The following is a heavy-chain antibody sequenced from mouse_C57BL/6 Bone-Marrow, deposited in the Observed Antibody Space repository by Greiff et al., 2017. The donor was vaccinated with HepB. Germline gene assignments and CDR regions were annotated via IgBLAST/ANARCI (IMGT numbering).Heavy chain of an antibody. V-gene: IGHV2-4*01. Sequence: VQLQQSGPGLVQPSQSLSITCTVSGFSLTSYGVHWVRQPPGKGLEWLGVIWSGGSTDYNAAFISRLSISKDNSKSQVFFKMNSLQADDTAVYYCAKGGYYGSSPWYFDVWGTGTTVTVSS. J-gene: IGHJ1*03. CDR2: IWSGGST. CDR3: AKGGYYGSSPWYFDV. CDR1: GFSLTSYG. D-gene: IGHD1-1*01.